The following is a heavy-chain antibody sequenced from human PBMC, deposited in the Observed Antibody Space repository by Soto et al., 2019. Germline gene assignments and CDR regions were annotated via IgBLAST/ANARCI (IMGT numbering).Heavy chain of an antibody. J-gene: IGHJ6*03. CDR2: IIGSGGST. D-gene: IGHD1-20*01. CDR3: AKTLTGKDYYYMDV. CDR1: GFTFSNYA. Sequence: EVQLLESGGGLVQPGGSLRLSCAASGFTFSNYAMNWVRQAPGKGLGWVSRIIGSGGSTYYADSVKGRFTISRDNSKNTLYLQVNSLRAEDTAIYYCAKTLTGKDYYYMDVWGKGTTVTVSS. V-gene: IGHV3-23*01.